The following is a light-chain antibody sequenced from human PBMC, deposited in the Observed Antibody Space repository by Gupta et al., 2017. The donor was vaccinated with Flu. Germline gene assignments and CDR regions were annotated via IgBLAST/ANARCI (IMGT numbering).Light chain of an antibody. CDR1: SSVVGGQYL. CDR2: DGV. CDR3: CSFAGSETGM. Sequence: QSALPQPAPVSASPGQSITISCPGTSSVVGGQYLVSWFQQHPGKDPKLMNYDGVKRPSGVSNRFSGSNSGNMASLTISGLQAEYEADYYCCSFAGSETGMFGGGTKLTVL. J-gene: IGLJ3*02. V-gene: IGLV2-23*01.